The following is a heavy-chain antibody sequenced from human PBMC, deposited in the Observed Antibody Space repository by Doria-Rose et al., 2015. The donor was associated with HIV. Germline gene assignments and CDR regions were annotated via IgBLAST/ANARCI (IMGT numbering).Heavy chain of an antibody. J-gene: IGHJ4*02. CDR1: GVSLSSPGMG. Sequence: QITLKESGPVLVKPTETLTLTCTVSGVSLSSPGMGVSWIRQPPGKALEWLANTFSDDERSYKTSLTSRLTISRGTSKSQVALTMTDMDPVDTATYYCARIKSSRWYHKYYFDFWGQGTLVIVSA. D-gene: IGHD6-13*01. V-gene: IGHV2-26*01. CDR3: ARIKSSRWYHKYYFDF. CDR2: TFSDDER.